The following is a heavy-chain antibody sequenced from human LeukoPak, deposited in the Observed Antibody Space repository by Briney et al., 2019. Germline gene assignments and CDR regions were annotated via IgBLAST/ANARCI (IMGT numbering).Heavy chain of an antibody. CDR2: IKPDGSDQ. J-gene: IGHJ4*02. CDR3: ARENFQY. CDR1: GFTFSRYW. Sequence: GGSLRLSCAASGFTFSRYWMNWVRQAPGKGLEWVANIKPDGSDQYYVDSVKGRFTISRDNAKNSLYLQMNSLRAEDTAVYYCARENFQYWAQGTLVTVSS. V-gene: IGHV3-7*04.